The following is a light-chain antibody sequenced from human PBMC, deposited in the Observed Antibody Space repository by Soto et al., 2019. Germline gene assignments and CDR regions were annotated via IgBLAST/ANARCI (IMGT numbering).Light chain of an antibody. J-gene: IGLJ1*01. CDR3: SSYTVSRSYV. Sequence: QSALTQPASVSGSPGQSITISCSGTSSDIGAYDHVAWYQQFTGKSPKLKIYSVSNPPAGVSNRFSGSKSGNTASLTISGLQAEDEADYYCSSYTVSRSYVFGSGTKVTVL. CDR1: SSDIGAYDH. CDR2: SVS. V-gene: IGLV2-14*01.